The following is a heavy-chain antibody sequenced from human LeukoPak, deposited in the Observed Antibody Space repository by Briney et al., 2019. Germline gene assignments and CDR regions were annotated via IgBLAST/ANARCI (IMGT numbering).Heavy chain of an antibody. Sequence: SETLSLTCTVSGGSISSSSYYWGWIRQPPGKGLEWIGSIYYSGSTYYNPSLKSRVTISVDMSKNQFSLKLSSVTAADTAVYYCARVLGEWFGEFHPGYWFDPWGQGTLVTVSS. J-gene: IGHJ5*02. CDR3: ARVLGEWFGEFHPGYWFDP. CDR2: IYYSGST. V-gene: IGHV4-39*07. D-gene: IGHD3-10*01. CDR1: GGSISSSSYY.